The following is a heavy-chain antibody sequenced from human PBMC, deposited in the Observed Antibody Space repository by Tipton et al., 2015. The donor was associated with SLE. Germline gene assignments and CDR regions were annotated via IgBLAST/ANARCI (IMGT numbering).Heavy chain of an antibody. D-gene: IGHD3-10*01. J-gene: IGHJ4*02. CDR1: GGSFSGYY. CDR3: ARAPRGSVPLDY. CDR2: INHSGST. V-gene: IGHV4-34*01. Sequence: TLSLTCAVYGGSFSGYYWSWIRQPPGKGLEWIGEINHSGSTNYNPSLKSRVTISVDTSKNQFSLKLSSVTAADTAVYYCARAPRGSVPLDYWGQGTLVTVSS.